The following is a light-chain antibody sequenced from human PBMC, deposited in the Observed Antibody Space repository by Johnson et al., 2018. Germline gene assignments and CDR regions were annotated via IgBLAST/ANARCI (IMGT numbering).Light chain of an antibody. CDR3: GTWDSSLSAGNG. CDR1: SSNIGNNY. Sequence: QSVLTQPPSVSAAPGQKVTISCSGSSSNIGNNYVSWYQQPPGTAPKLLIYENNKRPSGIPDRFSGSKSGTSATQRNTGLQTGDEADYYCGTWDSSLSAGNGFGTGTKVTVL. J-gene: IGLJ1*01. CDR2: ENN. V-gene: IGLV1-51*02.